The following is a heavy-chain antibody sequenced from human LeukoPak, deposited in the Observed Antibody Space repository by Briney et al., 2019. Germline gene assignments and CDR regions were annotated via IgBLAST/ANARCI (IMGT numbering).Heavy chain of an antibody. D-gene: IGHD4-17*01. CDR3: AGSAVTTNPIDY. CDR1: GYTFTKYD. CDR2: MNPNSGNT. V-gene: IGHV1-8*01. Sequence: ASVKVSCKASGYTFTKYDINWVRQATGQGLEWMGWMNPNSGNTGSAQKFQGRVTMTRNTSISTAYMELSSLRSEDTAVYYCAGSAVTTNPIDYWGQGTLVTVSS. J-gene: IGHJ4*02.